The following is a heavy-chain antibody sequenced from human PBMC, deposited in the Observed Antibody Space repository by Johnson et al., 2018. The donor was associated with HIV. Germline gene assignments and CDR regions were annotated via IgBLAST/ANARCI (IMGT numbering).Heavy chain of an antibody. V-gene: IGHV3-15*01. CDR1: GFTFSSYA. CDR2: IKSKTDGGTT. D-gene: IGHD3-16*01. Sequence: VQLVESGGGVVQPGRSLRLSCAASGFTFSSYAMHWVRQAPGKVLEWVGRIKSKTDGGTTDYAAPVKGRLTISRDNSKNTLYLQMNKLIAEDTAVYFCASQVRGLRLGVDAFDIWGQGTMVTVSS. CDR3: ASQVRGLRLGVDAFDI. J-gene: IGHJ3*02.